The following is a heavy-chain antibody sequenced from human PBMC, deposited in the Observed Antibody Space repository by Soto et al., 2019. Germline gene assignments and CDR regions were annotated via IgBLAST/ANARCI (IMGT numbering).Heavy chain of an antibody. CDR3: AREPRVGTIVVVPAAFSDAFDI. V-gene: IGHV4-31*03. CDR2: IYYSGST. Sequence: SETLSLTCTVSGGSISSGGYYWSWIRQHPGKGLEWIGYIYYSGSTYYNPSLKSRVTISVDTSKNQFSLKLSSVTAADTAVYYCAREPRVGTIVVVPAAFSDAFDIWGQGTMVTVSS. D-gene: IGHD2-2*01. J-gene: IGHJ3*02. CDR1: GGSISSGGYY.